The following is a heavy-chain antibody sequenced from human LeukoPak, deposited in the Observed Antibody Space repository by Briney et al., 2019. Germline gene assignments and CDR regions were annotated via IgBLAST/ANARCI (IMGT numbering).Heavy chain of an antibody. CDR3: ARDQYLVYCGGDWYSGQFDY. CDR1: GFIFSTYA. D-gene: IGHD2-21*02. V-gene: IGHV3-23*01. Sequence: GGSLRLSCAASGFIFSTYAMSWVRQAPGKGLEWVSGISGSGGSTYYADSVQGRFTISRDNSKNTLYLQMNSLRAEDTAVYYCARDQYLVYCGGDWYSGQFDYWGQGILVTVSS. CDR2: ISGSGGST. J-gene: IGHJ4*02.